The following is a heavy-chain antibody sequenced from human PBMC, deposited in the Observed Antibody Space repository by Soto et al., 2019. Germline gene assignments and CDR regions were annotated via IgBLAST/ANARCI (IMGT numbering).Heavy chain of an antibody. CDR3: ARELRWLQSWTYYFDY. CDR2: IWYDGSNK. J-gene: IGHJ4*02. Sequence: PGGSLRLSCAASGFTFSSYGMHWVRQAPGKGLEWVAVIWYDGSNKYYADSVKGRFTISRDNSKNTLYLQMNSLRAEDTAVYYCARELRWLQSWTYYFDYWGQGTLVTVS. D-gene: IGHD5-12*01. V-gene: IGHV3-33*01. CDR1: GFTFSSYG.